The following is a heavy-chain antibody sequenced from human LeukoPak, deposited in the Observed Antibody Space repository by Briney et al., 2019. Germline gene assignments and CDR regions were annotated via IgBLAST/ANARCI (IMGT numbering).Heavy chain of an antibody. V-gene: IGHV4-59*01. D-gene: IGHD1-26*01. CDR3: ARDSNTHSGSYYRYFDL. CDR1: GGSISSYC. Sequence: SETLSLTCTVSGGSISSYCWSWIRQPPGKGLEWIGDIYYSGSTNYNPSLKSRVTISVDTSKNQFSLKLSSVTAADTAVYYCARDSNTHSGSYYRYFDLWGRGTLVTVSS. J-gene: IGHJ2*01. CDR2: IYYSGST.